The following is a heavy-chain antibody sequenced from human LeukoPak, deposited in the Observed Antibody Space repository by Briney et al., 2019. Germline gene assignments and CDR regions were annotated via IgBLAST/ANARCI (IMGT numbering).Heavy chain of an antibody. CDR3: TKTLYYGSGSPFDY. J-gene: IGHJ4*02. CDR2: IKSKTDAGTT. V-gene: IGHV3-15*01. D-gene: IGHD3-10*01. Sequence: GGSLGLSCAASGLTFSNAWMTWVRHARGKGLEWVGRIKSKTDAGTTDYPAPVKGRFTISRDDSKNTLYLQMNSLKTEDTAVYYCTKTLYYGSGSPFDYWGQGTLVTVSS. CDR1: GLTFSNAW.